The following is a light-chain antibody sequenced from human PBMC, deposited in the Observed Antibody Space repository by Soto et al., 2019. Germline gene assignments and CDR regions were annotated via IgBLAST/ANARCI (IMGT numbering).Light chain of an antibody. CDR3: QQYNDWPLT. Sequence: EKVMTQSPAALSVSPGERATLFCRASQSVNSNLAWYQRKPGQAPRLLLYGASTRATGIPARFSGSASGTEFTLTISSLQSEDSAVYYCQQYNDWPLTFGGGTKVEIK. CDR1: QSVNSN. CDR2: GAS. V-gene: IGKV3-15*01. J-gene: IGKJ4*01.